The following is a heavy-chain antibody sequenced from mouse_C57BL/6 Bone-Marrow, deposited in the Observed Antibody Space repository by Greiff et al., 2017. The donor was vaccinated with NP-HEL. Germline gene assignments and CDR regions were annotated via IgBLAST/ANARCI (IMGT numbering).Heavy chain of an antibody. CDR3: AREIYYGNYYAMDY. CDR2: INPNYGTT. V-gene: IGHV1-39*01. J-gene: IGHJ4*01. CDR1: GYSFTDYN. Sequence: EVQLQQSGPELVKPGASVNISCKASGYSFTDYNMNWVKQSNGKSLEWIGVINPNYGTTSYNQKFKGKATLTVDQSSSTAYMQLNSLTSEDSAVYYCAREIYYGNYYAMDYWGQGTSVTVSS. D-gene: IGHD2-1*01.